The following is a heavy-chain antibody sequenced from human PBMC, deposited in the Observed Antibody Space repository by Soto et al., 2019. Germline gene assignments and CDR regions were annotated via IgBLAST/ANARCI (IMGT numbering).Heavy chain of an antibody. CDR1: GFTFSSYG. D-gene: IGHD2-2*01. CDR2: ISYDGSNK. J-gene: IGHJ4*02. V-gene: IGHV3-30*03. CDR3: ARGLDIVVVPAALVGYFDY. Sequence: PGGSLRLSCAASGFTFSSYGMHWVRQAPGKGLEWVAVISYDGSNKYYADSVKGQFTISRDNSKNTLYLQMNSLRAEDTAVYYCARGLDIVVVPAALVGYFDYWGQGTLVTVSS.